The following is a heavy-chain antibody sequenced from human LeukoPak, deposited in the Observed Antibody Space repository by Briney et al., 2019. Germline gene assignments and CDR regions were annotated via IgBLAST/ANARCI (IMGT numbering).Heavy chain of an antibody. CDR2: IRYDGSNT. J-gene: IGHJ4*02. V-gene: IGHV3-30*02. CDR1: GFTFSTYG. D-gene: IGHD2-15*01. CDR3: AAQEDYYFDY. Sequence: QPGESLRLSCAAAGFTFSTYGMHWVRQAPGKGLEWVAFIRYDGSNTHYADSVKGRFSISRDNSKNTLYLQMYSLRSEDTAVYYCAAQEDYYFDYWGQGTLVTVSS.